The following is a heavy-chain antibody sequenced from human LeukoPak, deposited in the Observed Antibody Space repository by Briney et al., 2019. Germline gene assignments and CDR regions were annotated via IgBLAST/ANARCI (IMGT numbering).Heavy chain of an antibody. J-gene: IGHJ4*02. CDR1: GFTFSSYA. CDR3: ARGDDIVTGSLIDF. Sequence: AGGSLRLSCAASGFTFSSYAMHWVRQAPGKGLEWVAVVLSEGTNKYYADSVKGRFTLSRDNSKKTLHLQMNSLRVEDTAVYYCARGDDIVTGSLIDFWGQGTLVTVSS. V-gene: IGHV3-30-3*01. D-gene: IGHD3-9*01. CDR2: VLSEGTNK.